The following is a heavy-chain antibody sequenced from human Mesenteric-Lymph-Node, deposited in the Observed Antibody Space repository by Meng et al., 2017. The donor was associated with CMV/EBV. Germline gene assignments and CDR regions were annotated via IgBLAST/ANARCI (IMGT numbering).Heavy chain of an antibody. J-gene: IGHJ4*02. V-gene: IGHV1-8*01. CDR3: ARGYYDVLTGYYSLYYFDY. CDR2: MNPSSGNT. Sequence: FTPYDFNWVRQATGQGLEWVGWMNPSSGNTGYAQKFQGRVTMTRNISISTAYMELSSLRSEDTAVYYCARGYYDVLTGYYSLYYFDYWGQGTLVTVSS. CDR1: FTPYD. D-gene: IGHD3-9*01.